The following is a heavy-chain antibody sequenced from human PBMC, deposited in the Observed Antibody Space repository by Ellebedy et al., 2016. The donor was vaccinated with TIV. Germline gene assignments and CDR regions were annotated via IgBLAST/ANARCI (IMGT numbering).Heavy chain of an antibody. CDR1: GGTFTSYY. CDR2: INPSGGST. J-gene: IGHJ4*02. D-gene: IGHD2-2*01. V-gene: IGHV1-46*01. CDR3: ARLPHQVPTLTSYYFDS. Sequence: AASVKVSCKASGGTFTSYYMHWVRQAPGQGLEWMGIINPSGGSTSYAQKFQGRVTMTRDTSTSTVYMELSSLRSEDTAVYYCARLPHQVPTLTSYYFDSWGQGTLVTVSS.